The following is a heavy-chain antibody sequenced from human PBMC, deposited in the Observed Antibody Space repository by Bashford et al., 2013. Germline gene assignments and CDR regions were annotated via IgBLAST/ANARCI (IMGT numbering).Heavy chain of an antibody. CDR3: AKDYQDYYGSGSYQSGSGMDV. Sequence: SLRLSCAASGFTFDDYAMHWVRQAPGKGLEWVSGISWNSGSIGYADSVKGRFTISRDNAKNSLYLQMNSLRAEDTALYYCAKDYQDYYGSGSYQSGSGMDVWGQGTTVTVSS. CDR2: ISWNSGSI. CDR1: GFTFDDYA. J-gene: IGHJ6*02. D-gene: IGHD3-10*01. V-gene: IGHV3-9*01.